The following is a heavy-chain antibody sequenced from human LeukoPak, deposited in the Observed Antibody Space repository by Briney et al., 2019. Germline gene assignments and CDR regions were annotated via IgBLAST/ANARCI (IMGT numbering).Heavy chain of an antibody. V-gene: IGHV3-23*01. D-gene: IGHD1-14*01. CDR2: ISNRDYST. CDR1: AFTFSSYA. J-gene: IGHJ4*02. CDR3: AKATGYLL. Sequence: GGSLSLSCAASAFTFSSYAIRWVRQAAGKWREWVSNISNRDYSTYYADSVTGRFTISRANCENTLYLQTNNLRAEDTAVYYCAKATGYLLWGQGTLVIVSS.